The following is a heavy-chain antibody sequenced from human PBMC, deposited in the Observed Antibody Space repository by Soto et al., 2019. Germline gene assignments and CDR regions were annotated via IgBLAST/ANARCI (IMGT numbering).Heavy chain of an antibody. CDR2: INPNSGNT. D-gene: IGHD3-22*01. J-gene: IGHJ6*02. CDR3: TSNPSYDTSGPLHYYYCMDI. CDR1: GYIFTSYD. V-gene: IGHV1-8*03. Sequence: ASVKVSCKASGYIFTSYDVNWVRQAPGQGLEWMGWINPNSGNTGYVQKFQGRVTITTDTSISTAYMELSSLRSEDTSVYSCTSNPSYDTSGPLHYYYCMDIWGQGTTVTVSS.